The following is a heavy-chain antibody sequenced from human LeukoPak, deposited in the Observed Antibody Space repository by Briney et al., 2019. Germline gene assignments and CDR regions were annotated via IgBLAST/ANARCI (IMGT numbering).Heavy chain of an antibody. D-gene: IGHD3-10*01. Sequence: GGSLRLSCAASGFTFSSYGMHWVRQAPGKGLEWVAVIWYDGSNKYYADSVKGRFTISRDNSKNTLYLQMNSLRAEDTAVYYCARDRKVRDPYYYCYYGMDVWGQGTTVTVSS. J-gene: IGHJ6*02. CDR1: GFTFSSYG. CDR3: ARDRKVRDPYYYCYYGMDV. V-gene: IGHV3-33*01. CDR2: IWYDGSNK.